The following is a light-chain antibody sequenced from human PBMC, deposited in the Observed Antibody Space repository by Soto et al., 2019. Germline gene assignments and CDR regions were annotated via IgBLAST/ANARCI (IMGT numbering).Light chain of an antibody. CDR1: SSDIGGYEY. Sequence: QSALTQPASVSGSPGQSITISCIGTSSDIGGYEYVSWYQKHPGKAPKLLISEVRNRPSGVSDRFTGSKSGYTASLTISGLQAEDEAEYYCSSYTTKITIIFGGGTQLTVL. CDR3: SSYTTKITII. CDR2: EVR. J-gene: IGLJ2*01. V-gene: IGLV2-14*01.